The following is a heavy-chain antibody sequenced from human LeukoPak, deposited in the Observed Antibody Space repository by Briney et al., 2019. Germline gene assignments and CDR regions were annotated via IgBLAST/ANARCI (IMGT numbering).Heavy chain of an antibody. V-gene: IGHV3-7*01. Sequence: GGSLRLSCAASGFTFSSYWMSWVRQAPGKGLEWVANIKQDGSEKYYVDSVKGRFTISRDNAKNSLYLQMNSLRAEDTAVYYCARVEVSGWLQNDYWGQGTLVTVSS. CDR3: ARVEVSGWLQNDY. CDR2: IKQDGSEK. CDR1: GFTFSSYW. D-gene: IGHD5-24*01. J-gene: IGHJ4*02.